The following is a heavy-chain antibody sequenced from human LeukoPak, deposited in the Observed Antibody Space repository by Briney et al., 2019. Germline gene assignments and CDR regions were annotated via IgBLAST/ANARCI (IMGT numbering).Heavy chain of an antibody. CDR2: IFSGGST. CDR3: ARGRGVNVPYFFDY. CDR1: GFTVNSNC. Sequence: GGSLRLSCAASGFTVNSNCMSWVRQAPGKGLEWVSVIFSGGSTYYADSVKGRFTISRDNSKNTLYLQMNSLRAEDTAVYYCARGRGVNVPYFFDYWGQGTLVTVSS. D-gene: IGHD3-10*01. J-gene: IGHJ4*02. V-gene: IGHV3-53*01.